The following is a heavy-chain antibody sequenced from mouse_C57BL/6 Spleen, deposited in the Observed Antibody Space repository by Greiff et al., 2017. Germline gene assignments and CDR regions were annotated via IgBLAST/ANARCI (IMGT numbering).Heavy chain of an antibody. D-gene: IGHD1-1*01. J-gene: IGHJ3*01. V-gene: IGHV1-15*01. Sequence: QVQLQQSGAELVRPGASVTLSCKASGYTFTDYEMHWVKQTPVHGLEWIGAIDPETGGTAYNQKFKGKAILTADKSSSTAYMELRSLTSEDSAVYYCTREVDYGSTKFAYWGQGTLVTVSA. CDR2: IDPETGGT. CDR1: GYTFTDYE. CDR3: TREVDYGSTKFAY.